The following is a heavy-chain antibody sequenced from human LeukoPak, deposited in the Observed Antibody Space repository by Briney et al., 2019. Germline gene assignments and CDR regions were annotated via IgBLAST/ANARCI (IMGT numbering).Heavy chain of an antibody. CDR3: ARELAVAGSTGPIEY. CDR2: IIPILGIA. D-gene: IGHD6-19*01. Sequence: GALVKVSCKASGGTFSSYSISWVRQAPGQGLEWMGRIIPILGIANYAQKFQGRVTITADKSTSTAYMELSSLRSEDTAVYYCARELAVAGSTGPIEYWGQGTLVTVSS. CDR1: GGTFSSYS. V-gene: IGHV1-69*04. J-gene: IGHJ4*02.